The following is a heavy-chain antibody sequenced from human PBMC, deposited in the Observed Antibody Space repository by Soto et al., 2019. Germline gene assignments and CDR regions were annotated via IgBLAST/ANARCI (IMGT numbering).Heavy chain of an antibody. CDR3: ARLFRRFGEPQVAFDI. D-gene: IGHD3-10*01. CDR2: IYYSGST. CDR1: GGSISSSSYY. V-gene: IGHV4-39*01. J-gene: IGHJ3*02. Sequence: SETLSLTCTVSGGSISSSSYYWGWIRQPPGKGLEWIGSIYYSGSTYYNPSLKSRVTISVDTSKNQFSLKPSSVTAADTAVYYCARLFRRFGEPQVAFDIWGQGTMVTVSS.